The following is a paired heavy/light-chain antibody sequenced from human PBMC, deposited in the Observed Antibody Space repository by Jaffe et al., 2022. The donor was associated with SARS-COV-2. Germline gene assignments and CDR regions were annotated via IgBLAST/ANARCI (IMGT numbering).Heavy chain of an antibody. CDR3: ARVPEGGGYNFDRRLGFDI. Sequence: QVLLQESGPGLVKPSETLSLTCTVSGGSVSSGNYYWGWFRQPPGKGLEWIGYIFYTGSTNYNPSLESRLTISIDTSKNQFSLNLNFVTAADTAVYYCARVPEGGGYNFDRRLGFDIWGQGTMVTVSS. CDR1: GGSVSSGNYY. D-gene: IGHD3-22*01. CDR2: IFYTGST. J-gene: IGHJ3*02. V-gene: IGHV4-61*01.
Light chain of an antibody. J-gene: IGKJ4*01. CDR2: DAS. CDR1: QSVRSY. Sequence: EIVLTQSPVTLSLSPGERATLSCRASQSVRSYLAWYQQKPGQAPRLLIYDASNRATGIPARFSGSGSGTDFTLTISSLEPEDFAVYYCHQRSDWPLTFGGGTKVEIK. V-gene: IGKV3-11*01. CDR3: HQRSDWPLT.